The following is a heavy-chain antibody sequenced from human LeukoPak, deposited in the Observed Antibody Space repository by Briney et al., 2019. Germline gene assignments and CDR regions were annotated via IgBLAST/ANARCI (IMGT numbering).Heavy chain of an antibody. Sequence: GGSLRLSCTTSGITFSNSWMSWVRQAPGKGLEWVATIRPDGSEGYYADSVRGRFTISRDNSKNSFYLQMSSLRAEDTGVFYCARDVAYSAFDYWGQGPLVTVSS. J-gene: IGHJ4*02. CDR3: ARDVAYSAFDY. CDR2: IRPDGSEG. D-gene: IGHD6-13*01. V-gene: IGHV3-7*01. CDR1: GITFSNSW.